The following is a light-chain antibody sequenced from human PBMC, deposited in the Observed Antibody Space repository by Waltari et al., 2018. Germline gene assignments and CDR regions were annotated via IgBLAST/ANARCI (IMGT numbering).Light chain of an antibody. CDR2: LGS. CDR3: MQALQTPLT. J-gene: IGKJ4*01. V-gene: IGKV2-28*01. CDR1: QSLLHSNGYNY. Sequence: DIVMTQSPLSLPVTPGEPAPIPCRPSQSLLHSNGYNYLDWYLQKPGQSPQLLIYLGSNRASGVPDRFSGSGSGTDFTLKISRVEAEDVGVYYCMQALQTPLTFGGGTKVEIK.